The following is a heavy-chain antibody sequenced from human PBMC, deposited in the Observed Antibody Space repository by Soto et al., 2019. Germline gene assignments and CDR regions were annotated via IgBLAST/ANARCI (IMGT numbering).Heavy chain of an antibody. Sequence: GGSLRLSCVASGFSFSGHGIHWVRQAPNKGLEWVAVVSYDGTNKYYTDSVKGRFIISRDNSKNVLYLEMSSLRVEDSAIYYCAKDLGRFTIFGVANFGTDVWGQGATVTVSS. CDR1: GFSFSGHG. J-gene: IGHJ6*02. V-gene: IGHV3-30*18. CDR2: VSYDGTNK. D-gene: IGHD3-3*01. CDR3: AKDLGRFTIFGVANFGTDV.